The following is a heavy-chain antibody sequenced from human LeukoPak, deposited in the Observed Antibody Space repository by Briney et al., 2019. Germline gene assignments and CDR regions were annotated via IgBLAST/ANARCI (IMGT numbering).Heavy chain of an antibody. V-gene: IGHV1-2*02. CDR2: INPNSGGT. J-gene: IGHJ5*02. Sequence: GASVKVSCKASGYTFTGYYMHWVRQAPGQGLEWMGWINPNSGGTNYAQKFQGRVTMTRDTSISTAYMELSRLRSDDTAVYYCARDGIAARKSFRFDPWGQGTLVTVSS. CDR3: ARDGIAARKSFRFDP. D-gene: IGHD6-6*01. CDR1: GYTFTGYY.